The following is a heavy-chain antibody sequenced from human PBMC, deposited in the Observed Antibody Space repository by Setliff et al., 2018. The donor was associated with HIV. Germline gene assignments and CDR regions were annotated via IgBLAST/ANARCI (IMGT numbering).Heavy chain of an antibody. CDR2: INHSGST. CDR1: GGSFSGYY. D-gene: IGHD4-17*01. Sequence: SETLSLTCAVYGGSFSGYYWSWIRQPPGKGLEWIGEINHSGSTNYNPSLKSRVTILVDTSKNQFSLKLSSVTAADTAVYYCARQLTTLDYFDYWGQGTLVTVSS. CDR3: ARQLTTLDYFDY. V-gene: IGHV4-34*01. J-gene: IGHJ4*02.